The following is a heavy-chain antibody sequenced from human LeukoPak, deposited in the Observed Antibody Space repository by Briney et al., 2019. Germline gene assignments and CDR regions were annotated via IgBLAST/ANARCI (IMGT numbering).Heavy chain of an antibody. CDR1: GFTFSTYW. J-gene: IGHJ4*02. D-gene: IGHD6-13*01. Sequence: PGGSLRLSCAASGFTFSTYWMHWVRQAPGKGLVWVSRIKGDGSSTSYADSVKGRFTISRDNANNTLYLQMNSLRAEDTAIYYCARGASTWYGYWGQGTLVIVSS. CDR3: ARGASTWYGY. CDR2: IKGDGSST. V-gene: IGHV3-74*01.